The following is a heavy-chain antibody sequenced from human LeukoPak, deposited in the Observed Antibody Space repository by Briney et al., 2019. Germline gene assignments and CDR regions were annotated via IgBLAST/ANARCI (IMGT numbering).Heavy chain of an antibody. V-gene: IGHV3-7*01. J-gene: IGHJ6*02. CDR3: ARASTRIVGASYYYYGMDV. Sequence: GGSLRLSCAASGFTFSSYWVSWVRQAPGKGLEWVANIKQDGSEKYYVDSVKGRFTISRDNAKNSLYLQMNSLRAEDTAVYYCARASTRIVGASYYYYGMDVWGQGPRSPSP. CDR2: IKQDGSEK. CDR1: GFTFSSYW. D-gene: IGHD1-26*01.